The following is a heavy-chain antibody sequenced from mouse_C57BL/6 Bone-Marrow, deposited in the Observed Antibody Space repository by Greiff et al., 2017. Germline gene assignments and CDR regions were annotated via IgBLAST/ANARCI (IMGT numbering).Heavy chain of an antibody. CDR3: ARSRRTVPFAY. CDR2: IHPNSGST. D-gene: IGHD4-1*01. CDR1: GYTFTSYW. J-gene: IGHJ3*01. Sequence: QVQLQQPGAELVKPGASVKLSCKASGYTFTSYWMHWVKQRPGQGLEWIGMIHPNSGSTNYNEKFKSKATLAVDKSSSTAYMQLSSLTSEDSAVYDCARSRRTVPFAYWDQGTLVTVSA. V-gene: IGHV1-64*01.